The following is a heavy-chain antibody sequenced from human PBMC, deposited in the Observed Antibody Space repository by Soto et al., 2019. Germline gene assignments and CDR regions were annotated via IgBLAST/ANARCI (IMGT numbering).Heavy chain of an antibody. Sequence: LQLVQSGAEVKKPGASVKVSCKTSGYTFTGYYMHWVRQDPGQALEWMGWINPNSGGTKYAQKFQGRVTMTRDTYISTAYMELSRLRSDDTAVYYCARGRAYYYYGMDVWGQGATVTVSS. CDR2: INPNSGGT. V-gene: IGHV1-2*02. J-gene: IGHJ6*02. CDR1: GYTFTGYY. CDR3: ARGRAYYYYGMDV.